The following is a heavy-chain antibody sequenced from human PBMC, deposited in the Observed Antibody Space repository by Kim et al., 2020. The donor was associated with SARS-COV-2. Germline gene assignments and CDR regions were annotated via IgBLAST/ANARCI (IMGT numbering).Heavy chain of an antibody. Sequence: RVTISVDTSKNQFSLKLSSVTAADTAVYYCARGLLRGYCSGGSCYPWFDPWGQGTLVTVSS. CDR3: ARGLLRGYCSGGSCYPWFDP. D-gene: IGHD2-15*01. V-gene: IGHV4-59*09. J-gene: IGHJ5*02.